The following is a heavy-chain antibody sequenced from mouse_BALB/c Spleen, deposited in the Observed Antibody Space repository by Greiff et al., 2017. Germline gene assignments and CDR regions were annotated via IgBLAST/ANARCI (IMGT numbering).Heavy chain of an antibody. CDR2: IWTGGGT. V-gene: IGHV2-9-2*01. CDR1: GFSLTSYD. D-gene: IGHD2-4*01. J-gene: IGHJ4*01. CDR3: ERDAGLRRGYAMDY. Sequence: QVQLKESGPGLVAPSQSLSITCTVSGFSLTSYDISWIRQPPGKGLEWLGVIWTGGGTNYNSAFMSRLSISKDNSKSQVFLKMNSLQTDDTAIYYCERDAGLRRGYAMDYWGQGTSVTVSS.